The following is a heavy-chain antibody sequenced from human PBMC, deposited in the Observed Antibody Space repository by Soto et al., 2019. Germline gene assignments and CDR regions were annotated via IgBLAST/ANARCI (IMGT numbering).Heavy chain of an antibody. J-gene: IGHJ6*02. Sequence: SVKVSCKASGFTFTSSAVRWVRQARGQRLEWIGWIVVGSGNTNYAQKFQERVTITRDMSTSTAYMELSSLRSEDTAVYYCAALTYSLSSYYCYGMDVWGQGTTVTVSS. CDR3: AALTYSLSSYYCYGMDV. V-gene: IGHV1-58*01. D-gene: IGHD5-18*01. CDR2: IVVGSGNT. CDR1: GFTFTSSA.